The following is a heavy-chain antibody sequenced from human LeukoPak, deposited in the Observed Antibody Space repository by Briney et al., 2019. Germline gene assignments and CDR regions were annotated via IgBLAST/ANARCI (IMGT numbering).Heavy chain of an antibody. CDR3: ASSDSSGCPDY. J-gene: IGHJ4*02. D-gene: IGHD3-22*01. Sequence: SETLSLTCTVSGGSISSYYWSWIRQPPGKGLEWIGYIYYSGSTNYNPSLKSRVTISVDTSKNQFSLKLSSVTAADTAVYYCASSDSSGCPDYWGQGTLVTVSS. CDR1: GGSISSYY. CDR2: IYYSGST. V-gene: IGHV4-59*01.